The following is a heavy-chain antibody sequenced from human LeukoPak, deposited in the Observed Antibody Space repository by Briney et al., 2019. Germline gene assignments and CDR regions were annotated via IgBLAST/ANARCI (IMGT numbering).Heavy chain of an antibody. D-gene: IGHD3-22*01. CDR1: GGSISSSSYY. CDR2: IYYGGST. CDR3: ASTYYYDSSGYYYFDY. J-gene: IGHJ4*02. Sequence: SETLSLTCTVSGGSISSSSYYWGWIRQPPGKGLEWMGGIYYGGSTYYNPSLKSRVTISVDTSKNQFSLKLSSVTAADTAVYYCASTYYYDSSGYYYFDYWGQGTLVTVSS. V-gene: IGHV4-39*01.